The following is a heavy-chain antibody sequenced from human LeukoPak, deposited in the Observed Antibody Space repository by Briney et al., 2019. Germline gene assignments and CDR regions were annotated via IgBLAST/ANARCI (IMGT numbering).Heavy chain of an antibody. CDR2: ISGNGGST. D-gene: IGHD4-11*01. J-gene: IGHJ4*02. CDR1: GFTFSSSA. V-gene: IGHV3-23*01. CDR3: AKSVTARDLFDY. Sequence: PGGSLRLSCAASGFTFSSSAMSWVRQAPGKGLEWVSSISGNGGSTYFADSVKGRFTISRDNSKNTLYLQMNSLRAEDTAVYYCAKSVTARDLFDYWGQGTLVTVSS.